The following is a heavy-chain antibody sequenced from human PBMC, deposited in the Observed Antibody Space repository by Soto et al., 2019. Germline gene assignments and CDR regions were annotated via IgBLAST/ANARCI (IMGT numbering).Heavy chain of an antibody. CDR3: ARDSGIAAAGTFDY. CDR2: IYYSGST. CDR1: GGSISSGDYY. D-gene: IGHD6-13*01. Sequence: SETLSLTCTVSGGSISSGDYYWSWIHQPPGKGLEWIGYIYYSGSTYYNPSLKSRVTISVDTSKNQFSLKLSSVTAADTAVYYCARDSGIAAAGTFDYWGQGTLVTVSS. J-gene: IGHJ4*02. V-gene: IGHV4-30-4*01.